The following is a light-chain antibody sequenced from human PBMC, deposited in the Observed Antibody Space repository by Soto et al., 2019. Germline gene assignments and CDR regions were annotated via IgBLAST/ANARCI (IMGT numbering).Light chain of an antibody. CDR3: CSYTGSFTSA. V-gene: IGLV2-11*01. J-gene: IGLJ2*01. CDR2: AVS. CDR1: SSDVGEYDY. Sequence: QSALTQPRSVSGSPGQSVTISCTGTSSDVGEYDYVSWYQQHPGKAPKLMIYAVSKRPSGVPDRFSGSKSGNTASLTISGLQTDDEADYYCCSYTGSFTSAFGGGTQLTVL.